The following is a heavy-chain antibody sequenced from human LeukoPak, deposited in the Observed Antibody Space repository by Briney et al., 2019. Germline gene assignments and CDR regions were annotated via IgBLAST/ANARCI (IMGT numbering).Heavy chain of an antibody. CDR3: ASWAGGNEPVASFDY. Sequence: ASVTVSCTPTQYIFTPYSIFWMGQAPGQGLECMGWINLYNGATKYVQRIQRRVTMTSETSLNIAYMELSRLRADDMATYYCASWAGGNEPVASFDYWGQGTLVTVSS. V-gene: IGHV1-2*02. J-gene: IGHJ4*02. D-gene: IGHD1-14*01. CDR2: INLYNGAT. CDR1: QYIFTPYS.